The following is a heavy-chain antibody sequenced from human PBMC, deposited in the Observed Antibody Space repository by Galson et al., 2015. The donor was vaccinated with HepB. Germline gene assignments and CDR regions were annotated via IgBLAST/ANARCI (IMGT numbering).Heavy chain of an antibody. CDR2: SSYSGST. CDR1: GGSISPYY. V-gene: IGHV4-59*01. Sequence: TLSLTCTVSGGSISPYYWSWIRQPPGKGLEWIGYSSYSGSTNYSPSLKSRVTISVDTSKNQFSLKLTSVTAADTAVYYCARGQGYYDSSTSRYYYYYYGMDVGGQGTTVTVSS. D-gene: IGHD3-22*01. J-gene: IGHJ6*02. CDR3: ARGQGYYDSSTSRYYYYYYGMDV.